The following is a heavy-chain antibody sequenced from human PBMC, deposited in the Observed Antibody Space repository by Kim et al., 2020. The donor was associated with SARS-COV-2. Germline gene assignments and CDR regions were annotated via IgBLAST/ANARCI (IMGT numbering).Heavy chain of an antibody. V-gene: IGHV3-33*06. Sequence: VKGRFTISRDNSKNTMYLQMNSLRAEDTAVYYCAKDGALLWFGDLYGFDYWGQGTLVTVSS. D-gene: IGHD3-10*01. CDR3: AKDGALLWFGDLYGFDY. J-gene: IGHJ4*02.